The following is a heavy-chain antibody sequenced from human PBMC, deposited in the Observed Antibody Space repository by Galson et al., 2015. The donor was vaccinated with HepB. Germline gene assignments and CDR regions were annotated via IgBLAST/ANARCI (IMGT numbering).Heavy chain of an antibody. CDR2: IIPIYETA. CDR1: GGTFNSLA. Sequence: SVKVSCKASGGTFNSLAISWVRQAPGQGLEWIGGIIPIYETANYAQNFQGRVTITADESTTTAYMEVTGLTADDTAMFYCVAGGRSAWYYDSWGYGTLVTVSS. D-gene: IGHD6-19*01. J-gene: IGHJ5*01. CDR3: VAGGRSAWYYDS. V-gene: IGHV1-69*13.